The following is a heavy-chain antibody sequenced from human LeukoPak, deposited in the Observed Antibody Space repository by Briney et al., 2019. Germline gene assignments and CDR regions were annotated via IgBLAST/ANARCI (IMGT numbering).Heavy chain of an antibody. CDR2: INHSGST. Sequence: SETLSLTCAVYGGSFSGYYWSWIRQPPGKGLEWIGEINHSGSTNYNPSLKSRVTISVDTSKNQFSLKLSPVTAADTAVYYCARPPYYCSSTSCYMDVWGKGTTVTVSS. J-gene: IGHJ6*03. CDR3: ARPPYYCSSTSCYMDV. CDR1: GGSFSGYY. V-gene: IGHV4-34*01. D-gene: IGHD2-2*01.